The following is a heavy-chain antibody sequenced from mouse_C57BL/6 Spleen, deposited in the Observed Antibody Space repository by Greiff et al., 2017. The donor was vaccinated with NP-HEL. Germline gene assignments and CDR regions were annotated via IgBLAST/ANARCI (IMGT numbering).Heavy chain of an antibody. Sequence: VQLQQPGAELVKPGASVKLSCKASGYTFTSYWMHWVKQRPGQGLEWIGMIHPNSGSTNYNEKFKSKATLTVDKSSSTAYMQLSSLTSEDSAVYDCARWGSSNGSSYEAMDYWGQGTSVTVSS. V-gene: IGHV1-64*01. J-gene: IGHJ4*01. CDR1: GYTFTSYW. D-gene: IGHD1-1*01. CDR2: IHPNSGST. CDR3: ARWGSSNGSSYEAMDY.